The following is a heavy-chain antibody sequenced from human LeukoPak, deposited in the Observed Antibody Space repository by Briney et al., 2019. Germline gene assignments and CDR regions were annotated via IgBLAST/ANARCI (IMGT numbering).Heavy chain of an antibody. V-gene: IGHV6-1*01. D-gene: IGHD5-24*01. CDR3: ARGDQDFDF. Sequence: SQTLSLTCGISGDSVSSKSVWNWIRQSPSRGLEWLGRVYYRSKWSKNYAVSVKSRITINPDTSTNQFSPQLSSVTAEDTAVYYCARGDQDFDFWGQGTLVTVSS. CDR2: VYYRSKWSK. CDR1: GDSVSSKSV. J-gene: IGHJ4*02.